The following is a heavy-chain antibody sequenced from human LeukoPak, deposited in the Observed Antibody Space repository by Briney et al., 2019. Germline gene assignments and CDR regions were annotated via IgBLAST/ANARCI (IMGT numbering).Heavy chain of an antibody. CDR2: INWNGGST. V-gene: IGHV3-20*01. J-gene: IGHJ3*02. CDR3: AKHVDTAMVGDAFDI. Sequence: GGSLXLXXXXXXXXXXDYGMSWVRXAPGKGLEWVSGINWNGGSTGYADSVKGRFTISRDNAKNSLYLQMNSLRAEDTALYHCAKHVDTAMVGDAFDIWGQGTMVTVSS. D-gene: IGHD5-18*01. CDR1: XXXXXDYG.